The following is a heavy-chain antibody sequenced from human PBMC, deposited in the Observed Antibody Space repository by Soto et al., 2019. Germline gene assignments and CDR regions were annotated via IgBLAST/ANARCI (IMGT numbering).Heavy chain of an antibody. CDR2: ITSSGNYI. CDR1: GFTFTSYG. D-gene: IGHD3-22*01. Sequence: PGGSLRLSCAASGFTFTSYGMNWVRHAPGKGLEWVSSITSSGNYIYYADSVKGRFTTSRDNAKNSLYLQMNSLRAEDTAMYYCARDSSSSDYYYYGLGVWGQGTTVTVSS. CDR3: ARDSSSSDYYYYGLGV. J-gene: IGHJ6*02. V-gene: IGHV3-21*01.